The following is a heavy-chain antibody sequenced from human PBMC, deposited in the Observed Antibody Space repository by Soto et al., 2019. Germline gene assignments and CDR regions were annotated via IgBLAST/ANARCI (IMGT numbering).Heavy chain of an antibody. J-gene: IGHJ4*02. D-gene: IGHD3-10*01. V-gene: IGHV3-30*04. CDR1: GFTFSNCT. Sequence: QVQLVESGGGVVQPGRSLRLSCAASGFTFSNCTMHWVRQAPGKGLEWVALISYDEIDKYFADAVKGRFTISRDNSKNTLYLQMDSLRAEDTAVYYCAGRSGSSDYWGRGTLVTVSS. CDR2: ISYDEIDK. CDR3: AGRSGSSDY.